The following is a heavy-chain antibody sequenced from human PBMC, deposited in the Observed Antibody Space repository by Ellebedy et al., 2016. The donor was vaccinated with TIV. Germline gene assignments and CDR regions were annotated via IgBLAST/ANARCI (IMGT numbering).Heavy chain of an antibody. CDR3: ARDDVDAAMVGTDY. D-gene: IGHD5-18*01. CDR1: EYTFTSYY. CDR2: INPSDSST. Sequence: AASVKVSCKASEYTFTSYYMHWVRQAPGQGLEWMGIINPSDSSTSYAQNFQGRVTMTRDTSTSTVYMELSSLRSEDTAVYYCARDDVDAAMVGTDYWGQGTLVTVSS. V-gene: IGHV1-46*01. J-gene: IGHJ4*02.